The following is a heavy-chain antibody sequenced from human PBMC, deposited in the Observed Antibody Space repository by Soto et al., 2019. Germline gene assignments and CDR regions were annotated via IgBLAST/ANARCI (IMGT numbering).Heavy chain of an antibody. CDR1: GFTLSNVW. V-gene: IGHV3-15*07. Sequence: EVQLVESGGGLVKPGESLRLSCVGSGFTLSNVWMNWVRQAPGKGLAWVGRIKSKTDGGTIDYAAPVKGRFTISKDDSTSTLYLQMNSLKTEDTAVYYCTTWARQGSGGQGTLVTVSS. J-gene: IGHJ4*02. CDR3: TTWARQGS. D-gene: IGHD2-15*01. CDR2: IKSKTDGGTI.